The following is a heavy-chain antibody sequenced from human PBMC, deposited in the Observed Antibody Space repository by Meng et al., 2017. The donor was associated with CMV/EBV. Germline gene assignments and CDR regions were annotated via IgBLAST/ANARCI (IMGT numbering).Heavy chain of an antibody. CDR1: GGSISSSSYY. V-gene: IGHV4-39*07. CDR3: ARDYGDLRQDY. J-gene: IGHJ4*02. Sequence: HRQRHESGPGLVKPSETLSLTCTVSGGSISSSSYYWGWIRQPPGKGLEWIGSIYYSGSTYYNPSLKSRVTISVDTSKNQFSLKLSSVTAADTAVYYCARDYGDLRQDYWGQGTLVTVSS. D-gene: IGHD4-17*01. CDR2: IYYSGST.